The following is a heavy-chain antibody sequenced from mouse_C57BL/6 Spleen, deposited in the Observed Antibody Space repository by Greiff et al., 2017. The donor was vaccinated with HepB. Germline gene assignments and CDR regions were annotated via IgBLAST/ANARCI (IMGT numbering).Heavy chain of an antibody. D-gene: IGHD2-10*01. CDR1: GFTFSDYG. V-gene: IGHV5-17*01. J-gene: IGHJ4*01. CDR2: ISSGSSTI. CDR3: ARGTYYLRWPYAMDY. Sequence: EVKVVESGGGLVKPGGSLKLSCAASGFTFSDYGMHWVRQAPEKGLEWVAYISSGSSTIYYADTVKGRFTIARDNAKNTLFLQMTSLRSEDTAMYYCARGTYYLRWPYAMDYWGQGTSVTVSS.